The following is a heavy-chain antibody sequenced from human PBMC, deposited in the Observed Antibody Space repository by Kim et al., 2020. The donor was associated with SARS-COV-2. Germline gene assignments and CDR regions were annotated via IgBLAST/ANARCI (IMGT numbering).Heavy chain of an antibody. V-gene: IGHV3-9*01. CDR2: ISWNSGSI. CDR3: AKERAVAGTVSFDY. Sequence: GGSLRLSCAASGFTLDDYAMHWVRQAPGKGLEWVSGISWNSGSIGYADSVKGRFTISRDNAKNSLYLQMNSLRAEDTALYYCAKERAVAGTVSFDYWGQGTLVTVSS. CDR1: GFTLDDYA. D-gene: IGHD6-19*01. J-gene: IGHJ4*02.